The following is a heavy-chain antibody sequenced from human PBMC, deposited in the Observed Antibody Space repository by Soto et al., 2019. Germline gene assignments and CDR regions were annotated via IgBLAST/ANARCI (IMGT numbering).Heavy chain of an antibody. Sequence: SVKVSCKASGGTFSSYAISWVRQAPGQGLEWMGGIIPIFGTANYAQKFQGRVTITADESTSTAYMELSSLRSEDTAVYYCARDRVVRGVKRGYYYYGMDVWGQGTTVTV. V-gene: IGHV1-69*13. CDR1: GGTFSSYA. J-gene: IGHJ6*02. CDR2: IIPIFGTA. CDR3: ARDRVVRGVKRGYYYYGMDV. D-gene: IGHD3-10*01.